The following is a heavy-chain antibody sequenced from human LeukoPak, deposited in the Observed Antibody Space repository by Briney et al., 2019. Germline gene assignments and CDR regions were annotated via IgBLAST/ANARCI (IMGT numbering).Heavy chain of an antibody. V-gene: IGHV1-69*01. D-gene: IGHD3-10*01. CDR3: ARGRGVIILVSYYYYGMDV. Sequence: SVKVSCKASGGTFSSYAISWVRQAPGQGLEWMGGIIPIFGTANYAQKFQGRVTITANESTSTAYMELSSLRSEDTAVYYCARGRGVIILVSYYYYGMDVWGKGTTVTVSS. CDR1: GGTFSSYA. CDR2: IIPIFGTA. J-gene: IGHJ6*04.